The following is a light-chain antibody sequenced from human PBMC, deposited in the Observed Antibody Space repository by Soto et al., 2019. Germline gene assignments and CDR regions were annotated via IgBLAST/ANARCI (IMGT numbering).Light chain of an antibody. V-gene: IGLV2-8*01. J-gene: IGLJ1*01. CDR2: DVS. Sequence: QSVLTQPPSASGSPGQSVTISCTGTSSDVGGYNFVSWYQQHPGKAPKLIIYDVSKRPSGVPDRFSGSKSGNTASLTVSGLQAEDEADYYCSSYAGSSNPDLFGTGTKVTVL. CDR3: SSYAGSSNPDL. CDR1: SSDVGGYNF.